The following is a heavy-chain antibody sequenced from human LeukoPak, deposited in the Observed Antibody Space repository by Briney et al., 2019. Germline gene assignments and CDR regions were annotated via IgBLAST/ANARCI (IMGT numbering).Heavy chain of an antibody. CDR3: ARERAGAAGLIDY. CDR1: GGSISSSSYY. D-gene: IGHD6-13*01. V-gene: IGHV4-39*07. Sequence: PSETLSLTCTVSGGSISSSSYYWGWIRQPPGKGLEWIGSIYYSGSTYYNPSLKSRVTISVDTSKNQFSLKLSSVTAADTAVYYCARERAGAAGLIDYWGQGTLVTVSS. J-gene: IGHJ4*02. CDR2: IYYSGST.